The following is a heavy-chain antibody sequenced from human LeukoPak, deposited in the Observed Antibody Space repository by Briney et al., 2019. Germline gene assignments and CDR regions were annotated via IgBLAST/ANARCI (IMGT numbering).Heavy chain of an antibody. D-gene: IGHD6-13*01. CDR2: IYTSGST. V-gene: IGHV4-4*09. J-gene: IGHJ5*02. CDR3: ARRSSSYPYWFDP. Sequence: SETLSLTCTVSGGSISSYYWSWIRQPPGQGLEWIGYIYTSGSTNYNPSLKSRVTTSVATSKTQFSMKLSSVTAADTAVYYCARRSSSYPYWFDPWGQGTLVTVSS. CDR1: GGSISSYY.